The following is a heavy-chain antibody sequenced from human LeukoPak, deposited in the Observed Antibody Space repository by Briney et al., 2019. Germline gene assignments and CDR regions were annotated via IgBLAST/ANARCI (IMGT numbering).Heavy chain of an antibody. D-gene: IGHD3-16*01. J-gene: IGHJ4*02. CDR3: AKSGDYLWDY. Sequence: PETLSLTCAVSGGSISTNNWWSWVRQPPGQGLEWIGEIYHTGSTNYSPSLRSRVTMSIDKSNNQFSLNLNSVTAADTAVYYCAKSGDYLWDYWGQGTLVTVSP. CDR2: IYHTGST. CDR1: GGSISTNNW. V-gene: IGHV4-4*03.